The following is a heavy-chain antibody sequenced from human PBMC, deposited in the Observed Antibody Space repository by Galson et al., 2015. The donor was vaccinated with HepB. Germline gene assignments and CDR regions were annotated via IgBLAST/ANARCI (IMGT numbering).Heavy chain of an antibody. V-gene: IGHV1-2*02. D-gene: IGHD7-27*01. J-gene: IGHJ4*02. CDR3: STGNWGVLKY. CDR1: GHTFTGYH. CDR2: ISPHSGGT. Sequence: SVKVSCKASGHTFTGYHMHWVRQAPGQGLEWMGWISPHSGGTKYSQNFQGRVTMTRDTSINTAYMELSRLRSDDTAVYYCSTGNWGVLKYWRQGTLVTVSS.